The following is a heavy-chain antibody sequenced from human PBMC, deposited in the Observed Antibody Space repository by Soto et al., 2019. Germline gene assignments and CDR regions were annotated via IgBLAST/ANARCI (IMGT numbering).Heavy chain of an antibody. D-gene: IGHD6-19*01. CDR1: GFSLRTSGVG. CDR2: IYWNDDK. Sequence: SGPTLVNPTQTLTLTCIFSGFSLRTSGVGVGWIRQPPGKALEWLGFIYWNDDKRYSPSLKSRLTITKDTSKNQVVLAMTNMDPVDTATYYCAKSGSSGWYGWFDPWGQGTLVTVSS. V-gene: IGHV2-5*01. CDR3: AKSGSSGWYGWFDP. J-gene: IGHJ5*02.